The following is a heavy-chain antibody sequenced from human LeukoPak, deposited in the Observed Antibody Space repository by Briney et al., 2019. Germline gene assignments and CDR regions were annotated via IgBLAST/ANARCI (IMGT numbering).Heavy chain of an antibody. CDR3: ARLGYQLLHFDY. V-gene: IGHV5-51*01. CDR2: IYPGDSDT. Sequence: MGIIYPGDSDTRYSPSFQGQVTISADKSISTAYLQWSSLKASDTAMYYCARLGYQLLHFDYWGQGTLVTVSS. D-gene: IGHD2-2*01. J-gene: IGHJ4*02.